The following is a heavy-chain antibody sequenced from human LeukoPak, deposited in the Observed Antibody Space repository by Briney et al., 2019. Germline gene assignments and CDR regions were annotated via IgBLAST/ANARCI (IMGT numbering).Heavy chain of an antibody. Sequence: PGGSLRLSCAASGFTFDDYAMHWVRQAPGKGLEWVSAISGSGGSIYYAGSVKGRFTISRDNSKNTLYLQMNNLRVEDTAVYYCAKFPSPRVAARSYFDYWGQGTLVTVSS. V-gene: IGHV3-23*01. CDR3: AKFPSPRVAARSYFDY. D-gene: IGHD6-6*01. J-gene: IGHJ4*02. CDR2: ISGSGGSI. CDR1: GFTFDDYA.